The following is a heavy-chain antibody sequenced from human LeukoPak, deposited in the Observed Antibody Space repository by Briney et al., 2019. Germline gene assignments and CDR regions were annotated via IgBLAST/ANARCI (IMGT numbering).Heavy chain of an antibody. V-gene: IGHV4-4*07. CDR3: ARDRYYYDTSGPPLDI. CDR1: GGSISSYY. D-gene: IGHD3-22*01. CDR2: IYTSGST. Sequence: SESLSLTCTVSGGSISSYYWSWIRQPAGKGLEWIGRIYTSGSTNYNPSLKSRVTMSVDTSKNQFSLRLSSVTAADTAVYYCARDRYYYDTSGPPLDIWGQGTMVTVSS. J-gene: IGHJ3*02.